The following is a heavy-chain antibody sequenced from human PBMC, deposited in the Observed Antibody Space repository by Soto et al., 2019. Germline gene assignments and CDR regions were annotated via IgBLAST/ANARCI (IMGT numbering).Heavy chain of an antibody. CDR1: GYSFTSCW. CDR3: ARQVSCSWGESYGMDV. V-gene: IGHV5-51*01. D-gene: IGHD6-13*01. Sequence: PGEALKISWKGSGYSFTSCWIGWVRQMPGKGLEWMGIIYPGDSDTRYSPSFQGQVTISADKSISTAYLQWSSLKASDTAMYYCARQVSCSWGESYGMDVWGQGTTVTVSS. CDR2: IYPGDSDT. J-gene: IGHJ6*02.